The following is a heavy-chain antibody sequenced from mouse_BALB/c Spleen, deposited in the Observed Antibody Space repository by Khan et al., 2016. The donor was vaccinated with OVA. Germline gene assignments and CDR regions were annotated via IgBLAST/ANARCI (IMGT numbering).Heavy chain of an antibody. Sequence: VQLKESGPGLVKPSQSLSLTCTVTGYSITSDYAWNWIRQFPGNKLEWMGYISYSGSTTYNPSLKSRISITRDTSKNQFFLQLNSVTAEDTATYYCARRDYLGSRLWYLDVWGAGTTVTVSS. CDR1: GYSITSDYA. V-gene: IGHV3-2*02. D-gene: IGHD1-1*01. J-gene: IGHJ1*01. CDR3: ARRDYLGSRLWYLDV. CDR2: ISYSGST.